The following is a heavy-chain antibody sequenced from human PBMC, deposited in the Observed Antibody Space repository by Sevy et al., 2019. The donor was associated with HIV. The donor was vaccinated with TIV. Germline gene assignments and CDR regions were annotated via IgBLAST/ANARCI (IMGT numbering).Heavy chain of an antibody. J-gene: IGHJ6*03. CDR1: GFTFGDYA. CDR3: TRGGWDYYYYYYMDV. Sequence: GGSLRLSCTASGFTFGDYAMSWFRQAPGKGLEWVGFIRSKAYGGTTEYTASVKGRFTISRDDSESIAYLQMNSLKTEDTAVYYCTRGGWDYYYYYYMDVWGKGTTVTVSS. D-gene: IGHD2-15*01. V-gene: IGHV3-49*01. CDR2: IRSKAYGGTT.